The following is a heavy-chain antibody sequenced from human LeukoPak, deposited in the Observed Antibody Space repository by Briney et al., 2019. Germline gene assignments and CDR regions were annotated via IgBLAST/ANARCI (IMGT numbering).Heavy chain of an antibody. Sequence: PSETLSLTCTVSGGSISSYYWSWIRQPPGKGLEWIGCIYYSGSTNYNPSLKSRVTISVDTSKNQFSLKLSSVTAADTAVYYCAVGGEYSSFETFDYWGQGTLVTVSS. CDR2: IYYSGST. D-gene: IGHD6-6*01. J-gene: IGHJ4*02. V-gene: IGHV4-59*01. CDR3: AVGGEYSSFETFDY. CDR1: GGSISSYY.